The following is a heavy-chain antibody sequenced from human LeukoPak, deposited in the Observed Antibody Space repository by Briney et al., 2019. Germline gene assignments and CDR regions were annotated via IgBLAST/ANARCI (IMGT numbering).Heavy chain of an antibody. V-gene: IGHV4-30-2*01. Sequence: TSQTLSLTCAVSGGSISSGGYSWSWIRQPPGKGLEWIGYIYHSGSTYYNPSLKSRVTISVDRSKNQFSLKLSSVTAADTAVYYCARTPVDTAMDNYFDYWGQGTLVAVSS. D-gene: IGHD5-18*01. CDR3: ARTPVDTAMDNYFDY. CDR1: GGSISSGGYS. J-gene: IGHJ4*02. CDR2: IYHSGST.